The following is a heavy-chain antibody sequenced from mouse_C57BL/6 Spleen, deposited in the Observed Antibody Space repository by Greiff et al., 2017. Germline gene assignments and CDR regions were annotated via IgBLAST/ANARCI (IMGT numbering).Heavy chain of an antibody. Sequence: EVQLQQSGPGLVKPSQSLSLTCSVTGYSITSGYYWNWIRQFPGNKLEWMGYISYDGSNNYNPSLKNRISITRDTSKNQFFLKLNSVTTEDTATYYCARKDYGHWYFDVWGTGTTVTVSS. V-gene: IGHV3-6*01. CDR1: GYSITSGYY. CDR3: ARKDYGHWYFDV. CDR2: ISYDGSN. D-gene: IGHD1-1*02. J-gene: IGHJ1*03.